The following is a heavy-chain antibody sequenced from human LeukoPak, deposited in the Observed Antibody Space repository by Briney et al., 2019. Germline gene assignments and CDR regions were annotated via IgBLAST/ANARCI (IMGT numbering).Heavy chain of an antibody. CDR2: INPRDGST. V-gene: IGHV1-46*02. Sequence: GASVTVSCKSSGHTLNNHFIHWVRQAPGPGLEWMGMINPRDGSTRTLQRFQGRLTMTRDTSTNMGLSSLRSEDTATYFCARGADQEFDFWGQGTLVTVSS. CDR3: ARGADQEFDF. CDR1: GHTLNNHF. J-gene: IGHJ4*02.